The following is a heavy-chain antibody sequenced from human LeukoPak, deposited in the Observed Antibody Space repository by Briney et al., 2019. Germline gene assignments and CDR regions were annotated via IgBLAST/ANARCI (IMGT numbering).Heavy chain of an antibody. J-gene: IGHJ6*03. D-gene: IGHD1-26*01. CDR1: GLTFSNYG. V-gene: IGHV3-23*01. Sequence: GGTLRLSCAASGLTFSNYGMSWVRQAPGKGLEWVSAISGSGGNTYYADSVKGRFTISRDNSKNTLYLQMNSLRAEDTALYYCAKDDGGSYYNYYYYVDVWGKGTTVTISS. CDR3: AKDDGGSYYNYYYYVDV. CDR2: ISGSGGNT.